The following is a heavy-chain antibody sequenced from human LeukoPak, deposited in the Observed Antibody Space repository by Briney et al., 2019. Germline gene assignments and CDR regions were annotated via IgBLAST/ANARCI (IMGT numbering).Heavy chain of an antibody. CDR3: ARGRRLRQFDY. V-gene: IGHV1-69*05. Sequence: ASVKVSCKASGYTFSSYGITWVRQAPGQGLEWMGGIIPIFGTANYAQKFQGRVTITTDESTSTAYMELSSLRSEDTAVYYCARGRRLRQFDYWGQGTLVTVSS. CDR1: GYTFSSYG. J-gene: IGHJ4*02. D-gene: IGHD5-12*01. CDR2: IIPIFGTA.